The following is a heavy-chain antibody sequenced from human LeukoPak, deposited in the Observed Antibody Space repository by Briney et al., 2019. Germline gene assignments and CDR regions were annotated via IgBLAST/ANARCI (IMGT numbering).Heavy chain of an antibody. Sequence: AXVKVSCKASGXTFTRYGISGVGQARGQGVEGMGWMSAYNGKTNYVQRLRGRVTMNTERSTRTDVVEVRRLRADERAVYYCAREDPLGIAAALGQDLGMDVWGQGTTVTVSS. V-gene: IGHV1-18*01. CDR2: MSAYNGKT. CDR3: AREDPLGIAAALGQDLGMDV. J-gene: IGHJ6*02. CDR1: GXTFTRYG. D-gene: IGHD6-13*01.